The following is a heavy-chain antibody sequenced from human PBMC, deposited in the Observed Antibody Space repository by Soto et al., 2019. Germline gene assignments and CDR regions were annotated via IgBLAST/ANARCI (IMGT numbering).Heavy chain of an antibody. J-gene: IGHJ6*02. D-gene: IGHD6-19*01. V-gene: IGHV1-2*04. Sequence: ASVKVSCKASGYTFTGYYMHWVRQAPGQGLEWMGWINPNSGGTNYAQKFKGWVTMTRDTSISTAYMELSRLRSDDTAVYYCARDGSLAVAGPEGYYYYYGMDVWGQGTTVTVSS. CDR3: ARDGSLAVAGPEGYYYYYGMDV. CDR2: INPNSGGT. CDR1: GYTFTGYY.